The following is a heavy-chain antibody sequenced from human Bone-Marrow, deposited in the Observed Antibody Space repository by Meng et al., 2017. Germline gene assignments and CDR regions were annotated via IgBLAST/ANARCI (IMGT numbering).Heavy chain of an antibody. CDR3: ARNGYYSIDY. CDR1: GGSISGSNR. D-gene: IGHD3-22*01. Sequence: QVQLQESGPGLVKPSETLSLTCAVSGGSISGSNRWSWARQPPGKGLEWIGEIHHSGNTNYNPTLKSRVTISVDKSKNDFSLKLNSVTAADTAVYYCARNGYYSIDYWGQGTLVTVSS. CDR2: IHHSGNT. J-gene: IGHJ4*02. V-gene: IGHV4-4*02.